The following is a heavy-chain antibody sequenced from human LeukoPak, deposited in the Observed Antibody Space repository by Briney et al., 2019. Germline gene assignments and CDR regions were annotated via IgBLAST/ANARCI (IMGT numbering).Heavy chain of an antibody. J-gene: IGHJ3*02. CDR3: ASTSGGGAFGI. D-gene: IGHD3-16*01. CDR2: INPNSGGT. CDR1: GYTFTAYY. Sequence: GASVKVSCKATGYTFTAYYMHWVRLAPGQGLEWMGWINPNSGGTNYAQKFQGRVTMTRDTSISTAYMELSRLRSDDTAVYYCASTSGGGAFGIWGQGTMVTVSS. V-gene: IGHV1-2*02.